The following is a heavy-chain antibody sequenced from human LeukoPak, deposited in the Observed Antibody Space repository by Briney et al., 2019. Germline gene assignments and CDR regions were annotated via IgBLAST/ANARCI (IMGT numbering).Heavy chain of an antibody. Sequence: SQTLSLTCTVSGGSISSGSYYWSWIRQPAGKGLEWIGRIYTSGSTNYNPSLESRVTISVDTSKNQFSLKLSSVTAADTAVYYCAREGDAFDIWGQGTMVTVSS. J-gene: IGHJ3*02. CDR3: AREGDAFDI. CDR2: IYTSGST. V-gene: IGHV4-61*02. CDR1: GGSISSGSYY.